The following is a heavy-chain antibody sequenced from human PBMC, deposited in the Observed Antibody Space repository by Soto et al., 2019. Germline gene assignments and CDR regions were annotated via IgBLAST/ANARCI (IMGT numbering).Heavy chain of an antibody. CDR2: VHYSGSA. D-gene: IGHD3-10*01. CDR1: GGSISSSSYF. Sequence: SETLSLTCTVSGGSISSSSYFWGWIRQPPGKGLEWVGAVHYSGSANYRSSLQSRVTISVDTSQNQFSLRLRSVTAADTAVYYCARHRWGSGSYSGLLDFWGQGALVTVSS. CDR3: ARHRWGSGSYSGLLDF. V-gene: IGHV4-39*01. J-gene: IGHJ4*02.